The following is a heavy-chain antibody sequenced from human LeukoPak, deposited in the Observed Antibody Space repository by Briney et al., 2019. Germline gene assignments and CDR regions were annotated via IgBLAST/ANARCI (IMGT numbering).Heavy chain of an antibody. V-gene: IGHV3-23*01. Sequence: PGGTLRLSCAASGFTFSSYGMSWVRQAPGKGLEWVSAISGSGGSTYYADSVKGRFTISRDNSKNTLYLQMNSLRAEDTAVYYCAKGAPPAMIVVVMKTPFDYWGQGTLVTVSS. D-gene: IGHD3-22*01. CDR2: ISGSGGST. J-gene: IGHJ4*02. CDR3: AKGAPPAMIVVVMKTPFDY. CDR1: GFTFSSYG.